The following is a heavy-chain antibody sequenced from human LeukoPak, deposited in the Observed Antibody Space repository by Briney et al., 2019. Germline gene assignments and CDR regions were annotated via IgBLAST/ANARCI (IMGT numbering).Heavy chain of an antibody. V-gene: IGHV3-7*01. J-gene: IGHJ4*02. Sequence: GGSLRLSCAASGFTFSNYWLSWVRQAPGKGLEWVANIKPDGGEKFYVDSVEGRFTISRDNAKSSLFLQMNSLRAEDTAVYYCARSRGVDYWGQGTLVTVSS. D-gene: IGHD3-10*01. CDR1: GFTFSNYW. CDR2: IKPDGGEK. CDR3: ARSRGVDY.